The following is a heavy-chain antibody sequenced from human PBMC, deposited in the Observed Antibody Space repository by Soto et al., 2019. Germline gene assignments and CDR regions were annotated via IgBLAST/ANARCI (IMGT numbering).Heavy chain of an antibody. J-gene: IGHJ4*02. Sequence: PGGSLRLSCAASGFTFSSYAMHWVRQAPGKGLEWVAVISYDGSNKYYADSVKGRFTISRDNSKNTLYLQMNSLRAEDTAVYYCAKTYYDFWSGFLDYFDYWGQGTLVTVSS. CDR2: ISYDGSNK. V-gene: IGHV3-30-3*01. CDR3: AKTYYDFWSGFLDYFDY. D-gene: IGHD3-3*01. CDR1: GFTFSSYA.